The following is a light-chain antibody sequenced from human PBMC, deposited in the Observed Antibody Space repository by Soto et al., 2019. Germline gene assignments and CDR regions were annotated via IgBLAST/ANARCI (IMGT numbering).Light chain of an antibody. J-gene: IGKJ1*01. CDR1: QGISSY. Sequence: AIRLTQSPSSLSASTGERVTIXFRASQGISSYLAWYQQKPGKAPKLLIYAASTLQSGVPSRFSGSGSGTEFTLTIRSLQPDDFATYYCQQYDTYWTFGQGTKVDI. V-gene: IGKV1-8*01. CDR2: AAS. CDR3: QQYDTYWT.